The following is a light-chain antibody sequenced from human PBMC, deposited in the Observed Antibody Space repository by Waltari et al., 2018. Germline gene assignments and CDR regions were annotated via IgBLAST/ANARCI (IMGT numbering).Light chain of an antibody. CDR3: QHYVRLPAT. CDR1: QSVRGY. CDR2: GAS. V-gene: IGKV3-20*01. J-gene: IGKJ1*01. Sequence: EIVLTQSPRTLSLSPGERATLSCRASQSVRGYLAWYQQKAGQAPRLLIYGASSRATGIPDRFSGSGSGTDFSLTISRLEPEDFAVYYCQHYVRLPATFGQGTKVEIK.